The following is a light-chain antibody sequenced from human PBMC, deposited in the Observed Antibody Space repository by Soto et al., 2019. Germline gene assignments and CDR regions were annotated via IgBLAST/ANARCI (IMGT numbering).Light chain of an antibody. V-gene: IGKV3-15*01. CDR1: QSISSE. Sequence: EIVMTQSPATLSVSPGESATLSCRASQSISSELAWYQQKPGQPPRLLSYGASTRATGVPARFTGSVSGSDFTLTISGLQSEDFAVYDCQQGHNWPLTFGQGTRLEI. CDR3: QQGHNWPLT. CDR2: GAS. J-gene: IGKJ2*01.